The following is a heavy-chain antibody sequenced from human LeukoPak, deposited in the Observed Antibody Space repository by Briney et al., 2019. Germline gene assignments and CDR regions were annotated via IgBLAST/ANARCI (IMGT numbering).Heavy chain of an antibody. D-gene: IGHD6-13*01. CDR2: ISGYNGNT. V-gene: IGHV1-18*01. CDR1: GYTFTNYG. CDR3: AKDTTPGIAAAGY. Sequence: ASVKVSCKASGYTFTNYGINWVRQAPGQGLEWMGWISGYNGNTKYAHKLQGRVTMTTDTSTSTAYMELRSLRSDDTAVYYCAKDTTPGIAAAGYWGQGTPVTVSS. J-gene: IGHJ4*02.